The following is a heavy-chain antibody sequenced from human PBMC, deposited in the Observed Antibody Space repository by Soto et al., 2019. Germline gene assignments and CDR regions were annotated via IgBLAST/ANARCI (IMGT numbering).Heavy chain of an antibody. V-gene: IGHV1-18*01. J-gene: IGHJ6*03. CDR2: ISAYNGNT. CDR1: GYTFTSYG. Sequence: ASVKVSCKASGYTFTSYGISWVRQAPGQGLEWMGWISAYNGNTNYAQKLQGRVTMTTDTSTSTAYMELRSLRSDDTAVYYCARVEQDIVVVVAANDLYYYYMDVWGKGTTVTVSS. CDR3: ARVEQDIVVVVAANDLYYYYMDV. D-gene: IGHD2-15*01.